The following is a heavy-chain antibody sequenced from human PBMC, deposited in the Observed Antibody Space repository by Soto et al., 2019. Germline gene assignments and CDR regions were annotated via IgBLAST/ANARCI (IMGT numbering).Heavy chain of an antibody. CDR2: IYYSGST. D-gene: IGHD5-18*01. CDR3: ARVKGYTYGYPFDY. J-gene: IGHJ4*02. Sequence: SETLSLTCTVSGGSISSGDYCWSWVRQPPGKGLECIGYIYYSGSTYYNPSLKSRVTISIYKSKNQFSLKLSSVTAADTAVYYCARVKGYTYGYPFDYWGQGTLVTVSS. V-gene: IGHV4-30-4*01. CDR1: GGSISSGDYC.